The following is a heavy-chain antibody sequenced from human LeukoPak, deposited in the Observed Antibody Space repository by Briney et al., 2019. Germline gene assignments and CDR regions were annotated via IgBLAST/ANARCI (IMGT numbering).Heavy chain of an antibody. CDR2: ISSGADYI. D-gene: IGHD5-18*01. J-gene: IGHJ4*02. Sequence: SGGSLRLSCAASGFTFSDYEMNWVRQAPGKGLEWISYISSGADYIYYADPVKGRFTISRDNAKNSLSLQMNSLRLEDTAVYYCARDLSGVTGYTYGRGIDYWGQGTLVTVSS. CDR1: GFTFSDYE. CDR3: ARDLSGVTGYTYGRGIDY. V-gene: IGHV3-48*03.